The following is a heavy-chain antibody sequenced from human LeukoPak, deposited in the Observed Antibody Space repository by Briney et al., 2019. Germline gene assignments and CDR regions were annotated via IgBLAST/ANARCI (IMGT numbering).Heavy chain of an antibody. J-gene: IGHJ4*02. CDR2: IKSKTDGCTT. CDR3: TTDRYYYDSSTDF. Sequence: GGSLRLSCAASGFTFSNAWMSWVRQAPGKGREWVGRIKSKTDGCTTDYAAPVKGRFTISRDDSKNTLYLQMNSLKSEDTAVYYCTTDRYYYDSSTDFWGQGTLVTVSS. CDR1: GFTFSNAW. D-gene: IGHD3-22*01. V-gene: IGHV3-15*01.